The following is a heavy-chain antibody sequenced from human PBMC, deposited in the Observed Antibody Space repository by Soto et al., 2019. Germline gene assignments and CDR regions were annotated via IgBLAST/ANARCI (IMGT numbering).Heavy chain of an antibody. CDR1: GFTFSSYS. V-gene: IGHV3-21*01. CDR2: ISSSSSYI. D-gene: IGHD6-13*01. J-gene: IGHJ6*01. Sequence: PGGSLRLSCAASGFTFSSYSMNWVRQAPGKGLEWVSSISSSSSYIYYADSVKGRFTISRDNAKNSLYLQMNSLRAEDTAVYYCARDGPGHPPYSSIWSRGYYYHYGMEVWGQGTTVTVSS. CDR3: ARDGPGHPPYSSIWSRGYYYHYGMEV.